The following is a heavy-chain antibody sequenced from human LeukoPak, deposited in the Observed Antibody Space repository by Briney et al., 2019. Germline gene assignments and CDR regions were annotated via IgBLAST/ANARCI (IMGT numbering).Heavy chain of an antibody. CDR2: IDSSGGYM. Sequence: GALRLSCEASGFTFNTYSMNWARQAPGKGLEWVSSIDSSGGYMFYADSVKGRFIISRDNAKDSLYLQMNSLRVEDMAVYYCLRGDRRDYWGQGTLVTVSS. CDR1: GFTFNTYS. V-gene: IGHV3-21*06. CDR3: LRGDRRDY. J-gene: IGHJ4*02.